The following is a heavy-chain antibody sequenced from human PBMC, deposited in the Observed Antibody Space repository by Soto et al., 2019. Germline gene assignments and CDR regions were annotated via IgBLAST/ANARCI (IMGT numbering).Heavy chain of an antibody. CDR2: ISAYNGNT. V-gene: IGHV1-18*01. Sequence: QVQLVQSGAEVKKPGASVKVSCKASGYTFTSSGISWVRQAPGQGLEWMGWISAYNGNTNYAQKLQGRVTMTTDTPTSTAYMELRSLSSDDTALYYCARETSIAAADYWGQGTLVTVSS. D-gene: IGHD6-13*01. CDR1: GYTFTSSG. CDR3: ARETSIAAADY. J-gene: IGHJ4*02.